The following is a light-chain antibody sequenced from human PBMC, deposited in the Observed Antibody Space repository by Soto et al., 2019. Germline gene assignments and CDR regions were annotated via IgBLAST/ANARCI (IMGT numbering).Light chain of an antibody. Sequence: DIQMTQSPSTLSASVGDTVTITCRASQSISTSLAWYQQKPGKAPNLLIYDTSVLETGVPSRFSGSGSGTDFTFTISSLQPEDIATYYCQQYDNLPITFGQGTRLEIK. J-gene: IGKJ5*01. V-gene: IGKV1-33*01. CDR3: QQYDNLPIT. CDR2: DTS. CDR1: QSISTS.